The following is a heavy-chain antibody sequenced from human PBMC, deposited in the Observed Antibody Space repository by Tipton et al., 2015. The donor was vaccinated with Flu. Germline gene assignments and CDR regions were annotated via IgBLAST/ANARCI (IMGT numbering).Heavy chain of an antibody. Sequence: TLSLTCTVSGGSISSSCYYWGWIRQPPGKGLEWIGSIYYSGSTYYNPSLKSRVTISVDTSKNQFSLKLSSVTAADTAVYYCARGYYYGSGSSPFDYWGQGTLVTVSS. CDR2: IYYSGST. D-gene: IGHD3-10*01. V-gene: IGHV4-39*07. CDR3: ARGYYYGSGSSPFDY. CDR1: GGSISSSCYY. J-gene: IGHJ4*02.